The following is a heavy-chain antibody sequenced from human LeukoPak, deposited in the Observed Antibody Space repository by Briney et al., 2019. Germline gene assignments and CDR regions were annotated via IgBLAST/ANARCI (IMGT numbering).Heavy chain of an antibody. D-gene: IGHD1-7*01. CDR2: CIPILNTT. V-gene: IGHV1-69*08. CDR1: GGTFSGNS. Sequence: SVKVSCKASGGTFSGNSITWVRQAPGQGLEWMGRCIPILNTTNYAQDFQGRVTLTADKSTSTAYMELMSLGSEDTAVYYCARETRDSNWNSVAYLDHWGQGTLVTVSS. J-gene: IGHJ4*02. CDR3: ARETRDSNWNSVAYLDH.